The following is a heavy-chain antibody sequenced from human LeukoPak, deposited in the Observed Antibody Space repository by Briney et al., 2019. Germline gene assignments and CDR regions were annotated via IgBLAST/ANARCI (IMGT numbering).Heavy chain of an antibody. CDR3: AKDLRWLAFDY. CDR2: ILYDGSNK. J-gene: IGHJ4*02. CDR1: GFTFSSYG. D-gene: IGHD4-23*01. Sequence: GGSLRLSCAASGFTFSSYGMHWVRQAPGKGLEWVAVILYDGSNKYYADSVKGRFTIFRDNSKNTLYLQMNSLRAEDTAVYYCAKDLRWLAFDYWGQGTLVTVSS. V-gene: IGHV3-30*18.